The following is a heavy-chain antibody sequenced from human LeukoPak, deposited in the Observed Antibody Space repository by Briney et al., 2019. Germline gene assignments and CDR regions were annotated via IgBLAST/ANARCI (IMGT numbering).Heavy chain of an antibody. CDR2: ISGSGGST. Sequence: GGSLRLSCAASGFTFSSYAMSWVRQAPGKGLEWVSAISGSGGSTYYADSVKGRFTISRDHSKNTLYLQMNSLRAEDTAVYYCAKDRNPCSSTSCYINWFDPWGQGTLVTVSS. CDR1: GFTFSSYA. J-gene: IGHJ5*02. V-gene: IGHV3-23*01. D-gene: IGHD2-2*02. CDR3: AKDRNPCSSTSCYINWFDP.